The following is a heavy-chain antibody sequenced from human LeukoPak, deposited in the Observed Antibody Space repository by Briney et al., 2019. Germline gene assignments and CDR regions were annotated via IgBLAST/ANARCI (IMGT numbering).Heavy chain of an antibody. CDR2: ISTSTGDT. J-gene: IGHJ4*02. V-gene: IGHV1-18*01. D-gene: IGHD2-15*01. CDR1: GYSFILYG. CDR3: ARDLGVAATDYFDY. Sequence: ASVKVSCKTSGYSFILYGISWVRQAPGQGPEWMGWISTSTGDTKYTQKFQGRVTLTTDTSTSTAYMELSRLRSDDTAVYYCARDLGVAATDYFDYWGQGTLVTVSS.